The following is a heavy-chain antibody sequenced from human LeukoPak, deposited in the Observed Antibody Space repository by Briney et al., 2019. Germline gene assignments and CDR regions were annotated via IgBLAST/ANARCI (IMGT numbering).Heavy chain of an antibody. CDR3: ARLVTMVRGVIGWFDP. D-gene: IGHD3-10*01. J-gene: IGHJ5*02. CDR1: GGSISSSSYY. CDR2: IYYSGST. Sequence: SETLSLTCTVSGGSISSSSYYWGWIRQPPGKGLEWIGSIYYSGSTNYNPSRKSRVTISVDTSKNQFSLKRSAVTAADTAVYYCARLVTMVRGVIGWFDPWGQGTLVTVSS. V-gene: IGHV4-39*07.